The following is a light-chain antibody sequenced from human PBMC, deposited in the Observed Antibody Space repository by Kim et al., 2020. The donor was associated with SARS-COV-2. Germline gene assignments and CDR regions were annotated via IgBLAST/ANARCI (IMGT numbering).Light chain of an antibody. V-gene: IGLV4-69*01. CDR2: VNSDGSH. J-gene: IGLJ3*02. Sequence: ASVKLTCTLSTGHHTYAIAWHQQQPEKGPRFLMKVNSDGSHNKGGGIPDRFSGSSSGAERHLIISSLQSEDEADYYCQTWSSGIWVFGGGTQLTVL. CDR3: QTWSSGIWV. CDR1: TGHHTYA.